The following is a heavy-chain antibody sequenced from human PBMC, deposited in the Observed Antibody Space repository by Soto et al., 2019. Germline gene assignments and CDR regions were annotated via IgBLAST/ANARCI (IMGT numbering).Heavy chain of an antibody. CDR3: AHRHTQTALGVDY. V-gene: IGHV2-5*02. D-gene: IGHD5-18*01. J-gene: IGHJ4*02. CDR2: IQWDDDK. CDR1: GFSLNTGGEG. Sequence: QITLKESGPTLVRPTQTLTLTCTFSGFSLNTGGEGVGWIRQSPGKALKCLSLIQWDDDKRYSPSLRNRLTITRYTARNQVALSLTNMGPLDTATYFCAHRHTQTALGVDYWGQGILVTVSS.